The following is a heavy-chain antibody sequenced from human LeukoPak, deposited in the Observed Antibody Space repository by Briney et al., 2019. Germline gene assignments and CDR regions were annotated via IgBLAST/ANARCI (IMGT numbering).Heavy chain of an antibody. V-gene: IGHV7-4-1*02. Sequence: ASVKVSCKASGYTFTSYAMNWVRQAPGQGLEWMGRINTDTGKPTYAQGFTGRFVLSLDTFVTTAYLQISSLKAEDTAVYYCARGIGIGVVLMVHGNMDVWGKGTTVTVSS. CDR1: GYTFTSYA. D-gene: IGHD2-8*01. CDR2: INTDTGKP. CDR3: ARGIGIGVVLMVHGNMDV. J-gene: IGHJ6*03.